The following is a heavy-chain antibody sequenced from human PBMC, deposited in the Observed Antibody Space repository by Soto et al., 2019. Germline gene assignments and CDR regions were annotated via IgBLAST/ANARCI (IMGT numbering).Heavy chain of an antibody. CDR2: ISGYNGNT. J-gene: IGHJ4*02. CDR1: GYTFTTYG. D-gene: IGHD3-9*01. V-gene: IGHV1-18*01. Sequence: QVQLVQSGAEVKKPGASVKVSCKASGYTFTTYGFSWVRQAPGQGLEWMGWISGYNGNTDYGQKFQGRVTMTTDTSTSTAYMELRSLRSDDTAVYYCARDWGRGQFLTNQDYWGQGTLVTVSS. CDR3: ARDWGRGQFLTNQDY.